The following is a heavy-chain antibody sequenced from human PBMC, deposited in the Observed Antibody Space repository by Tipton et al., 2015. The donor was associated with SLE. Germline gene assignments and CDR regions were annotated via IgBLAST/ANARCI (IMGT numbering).Heavy chain of an antibody. CDR2: IKEDGSEK. V-gene: IGHV3-7*01. CDR1: GFTFSSYW. D-gene: IGHD4-17*01. CDR3: ARKALTTVTFFDY. Sequence: GSLRLSCAASGFTFSSYWMSWVRQAPGKGLEWVANIKEDGSEKYYVDSVKGRFTISRDNAKNSLYLQMNSLGAEDTAVYYCARKALTTVTFFDYWGQGILVTVSS. J-gene: IGHJ4*02.